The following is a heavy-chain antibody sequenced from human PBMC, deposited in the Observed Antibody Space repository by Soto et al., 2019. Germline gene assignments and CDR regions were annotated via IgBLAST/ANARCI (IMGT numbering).Heavy chain of an antibody. D-gene: IGHD3-10*01. Sequence: EVQLVESGGGLVQPGGSLRLSCAASGFTFSSYDMHWVRQATGKGLEWVSAISGSGGSTYYADSVKGRFTISRDNSKNTLYLQMNSLRAEDTAVYYCAKTLGPAGALFDYWGQGTLVTVSS. CDR1: GFTFSSYD. CDR3: AKTLGPAGALFDY. V-gene: IGHV3-23*04. CDR2: ISGSGGST. J-gene: IGHJ4*02.